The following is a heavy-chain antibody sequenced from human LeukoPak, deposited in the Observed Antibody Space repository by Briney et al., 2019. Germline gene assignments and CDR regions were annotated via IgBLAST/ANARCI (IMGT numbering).Heavy chain of an antibody. CDR1: GYTFTNYG. CDR3: ARDRSNSDY. Sequence: ASVKVSCKASGYTFTNYGISWVRQAPGQGLEWMGWINVYSGNTDYAQEFQGRVTMTADTSTSTAYMELRSLRSDDTAVYFCARDRSNSDYWGQGTLVTASS. D-gene: IGHD6-13*01. J-gene: IGHJ4*02. V-gene: IGHV1-18*01. CDR2: INVYSGNT.